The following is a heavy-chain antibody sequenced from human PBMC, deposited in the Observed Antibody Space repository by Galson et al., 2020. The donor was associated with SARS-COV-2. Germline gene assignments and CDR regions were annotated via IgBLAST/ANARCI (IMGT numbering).Heavy chain of an antibody. CDR3: TKDWNGPVYN. CDR2: IFYNGNT. CDR1: GDSVSSYGYH. V-gene: IGHV4-31*03. J-gene: IGHJ4*01. D-gene: IGHD1-1*01. Sequence: ETSETLSLTCTVSGDSVSSYGYHWGWIRQHPGKGLEWIGYIFYNGNTDYNPSLKSRVSIALDTSKNHFSLKLSSVTPADTAVYYCTKDWNGPVYNWGPGTLVTVSS.